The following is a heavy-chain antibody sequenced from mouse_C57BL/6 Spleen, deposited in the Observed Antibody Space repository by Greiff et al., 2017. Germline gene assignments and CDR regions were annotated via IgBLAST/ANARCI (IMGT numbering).Heavy chain of an antibody. CDR1: GYSITSGYY. CDR2: ISYDGSN. D-gene: IGHD2-4*01. CDR3: ARGDDYDLMDY. Sequence: EVQLQESGPGLVKPSQSLSLTCSVTGYSITSGYYWNWIRQFPGNKLEWMGYISYDGSNNYNPSLKNRISITRDTSKNQYFLKLNSVTTEDTATYYCARGDDYDLMDYWGQGTSVTVSS. J-gene: IGHJ4*01. V-gene: IGHV3-6*01.